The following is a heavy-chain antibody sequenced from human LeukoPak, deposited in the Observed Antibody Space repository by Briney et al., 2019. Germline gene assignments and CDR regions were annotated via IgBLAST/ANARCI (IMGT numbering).Heavy chain of an antibody. CDR3: AKDPKFSIVVLPAAGE. CDR2: ISGSGDST. D-gene: IGHD2-2*01. J-gene: IGHJ4*02. V-gene: IGHV3-23*01. CDR1: GFTFSSYA. Sequence: PGGSLRLSCAASGFTFSSYAMSRVRQAPGKGLEWVSVISGSGDSTSYADSVKGRFTISRDNSKNTLYLQMNSLRAEDTAVYYCAKDPKFSIVVLPAAGEWGQGTLVTVSS.